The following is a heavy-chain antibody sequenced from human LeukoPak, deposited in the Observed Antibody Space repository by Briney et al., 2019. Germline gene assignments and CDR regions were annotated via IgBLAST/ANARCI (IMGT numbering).Heavy chain of an antibody. J-gene: IGHJ3*02. CDR1: GGSISSYY. D-gene: IGHD1-1*01. CDR2: IYYSGST. Sequence: SETLSLTCTVSGGSISSYYWSWIRQPPGKGLEWIGYIYYSGSTNYNPSLKSRVTISVDTSKNQFSPKLSSVTAADTAVYYCARTTDDAFDIWGQGTMVTVSS. CDR3: ARTTDDAFDI. V-gene: IGHV4-59*01.